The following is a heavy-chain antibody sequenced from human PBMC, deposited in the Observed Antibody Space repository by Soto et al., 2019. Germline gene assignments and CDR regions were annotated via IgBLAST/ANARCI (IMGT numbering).Heavy chain of an antibody. CDR1: GYSFTSYW. J-gene: IGHJ6*03. CDR2: IYPGDSDT. CDR3: ARHLRTVTTGLYYYYMDV. V-gene: IGHV5-51*01. D-gene: IGHD4-17*01. Sequence: PGESLKISCKGSGYSFTSYWIGWVRQMPGKGLEWMGIIYPGDSDTRYSPSFQGQVTISADKSISTAYLQWSSLKASDTAMYYWARHLRTVTTGLYYYYMDVWGKGTTVAVSS.